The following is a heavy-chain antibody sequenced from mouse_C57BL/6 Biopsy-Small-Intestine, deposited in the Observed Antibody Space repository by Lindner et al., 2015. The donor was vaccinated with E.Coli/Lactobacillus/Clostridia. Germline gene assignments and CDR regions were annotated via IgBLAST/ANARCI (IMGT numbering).Heavy chain of an antibody. J-gene: IGHJ3*01. Sequence: VQLQESGAELVKPGASVKISCKASGYAFSSYWMNWVKQRPGKGLEWIGQIYPGDGDTNYNGKFKGKATLTADKSSSTAYMQLSSLTSEDSAVYFCARGLGRGEAWFAYWGQGTLVTVSA. V-gene: IGHV1-80*01. D-gene: IGHD4-1*01. CDR2: IYPGDGDT. CDR3: ARGLGRGEAWFAY. CDR1: GYAFSSYW.